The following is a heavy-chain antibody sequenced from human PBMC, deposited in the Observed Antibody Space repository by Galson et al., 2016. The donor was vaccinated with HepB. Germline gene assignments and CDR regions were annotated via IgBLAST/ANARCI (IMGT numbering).Heavy chain of an antibody. V-gene: IGHV1-2*02. J-gene: IGHJ4*02. CDR1: AYTFTDHY. Sequence: SVKVSCKASAYTFTDHYIHWMRQAPGQGPEWMGWISANSGGTSYGQKFQNRVSMTRDTSITTAYMELSNLRSDDTAVYYCASVKASPNFDIWGQGSLVTVSS. CDR3: ASVKASPNFDI. CDR2: ISANSGGT.